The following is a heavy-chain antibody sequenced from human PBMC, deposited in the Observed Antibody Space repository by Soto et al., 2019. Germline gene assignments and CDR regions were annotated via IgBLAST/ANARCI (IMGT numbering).Heavy chain of an antibody. CDR2: ISISTTTI. J-gene: IGHJ4*01. CDR3: ARDPSGEYNYFDY. Sequence: EVQLVESGGGLVQPGGSLRLSCAASGFRLSSYTMNWVREAPGKGLEWVSYISISTTTIHYADAVRGRFTISRDNGKNSPYLQMNSLRDEDTAIYYCARDPSGEYNYFDYWGHGTLVTVSS. V-gene: IGHV3-48*02. D-gene: IGHD6-19*01. CDR1: GFRLSSYT.